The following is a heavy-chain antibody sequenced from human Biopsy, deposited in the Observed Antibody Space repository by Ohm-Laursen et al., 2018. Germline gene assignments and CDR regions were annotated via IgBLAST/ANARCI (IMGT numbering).Heavy chain of an antibody. Sequence: SLRLSCTAPGVTLSGYAMYWVRQAPGKGLEWVGLIKTKGFRERTQYAASVEGRFTISRDDSKGVAYLEMSGLKTEDTALYYCTRWYDRSGYYRDLWGQGTLVTVSS. V-gene: IGHV3-49*04. J-gene: IGHJ5*02. CDR3: TRWYDRSGYYRDL. CDR1: GVTLSGYA. D-gene: IGHD3-22*01. CDR2: IKTKGFRERT.